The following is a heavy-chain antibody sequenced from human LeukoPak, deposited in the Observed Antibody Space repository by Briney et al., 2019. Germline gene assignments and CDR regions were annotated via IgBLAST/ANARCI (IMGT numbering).Heavy chain of an antibody. V-gene: IGHV1-69*13. Sequence: GASVKVSCKASGGTFSSYAISWVRQAPGQGLEWMGGIIPIFGTANYAQKFQGRVTITADEPTSTAYMELSSLRSGDTAVYYCAGGEDDSSGYYSPPFDYWGQGTLVTVSS. CDR1: GGTFSSYA. J-gene: IGHJ4*02. CDR3: AGGEDDSSGYYSPPFDY. D-gene: IGHD3-22*01. CDR2: IIPIFGTA.